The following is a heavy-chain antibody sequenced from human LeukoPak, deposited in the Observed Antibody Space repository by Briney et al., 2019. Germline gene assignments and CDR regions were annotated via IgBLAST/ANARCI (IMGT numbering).Heavy chain of an antibody. Sequence: GASVKVSCKASGYTFTGYYMHWVRQAPGQGLEWMGRINPNSGGTNYAQKFQGRVTMTRDTSISTAYMELSRLRSDDTAVYYCARPNGYYYDSSGYSAINWFDPWGQGTLVTVSS. CDR3: ARPNGYYYDSSGYSAINWFDP. D-gene: IGHD3-22*01. V-gene: IGHV1-2*06. CDR1: GYTFTGYY. J-gene: IGHJ5*02. CDR2: INPNSGGT.